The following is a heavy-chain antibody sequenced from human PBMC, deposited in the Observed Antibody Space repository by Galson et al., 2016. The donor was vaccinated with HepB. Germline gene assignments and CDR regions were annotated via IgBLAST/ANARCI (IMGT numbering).Heavy chain of an antibody. CDR3: AGAGDLGSCSGGSCYRFSYGMDG. D-gene: IGHD2-15*01. CDR2: IIPIFGTA. Sequence: SVKVSCKASGGAFSSYAVSWVRQAPGQGLEWMGGIIPIFGTANYAQKFQGRVTITADESTSTAYMELSSLRSEDTAVYYCAGAGDLGSCSGGSCYRFSYGMDGWGQGTTVTVSS. J-gene: IGHJ6*02. CDR1: GGAFSSYA. V-gene: IGHV1-69*13.